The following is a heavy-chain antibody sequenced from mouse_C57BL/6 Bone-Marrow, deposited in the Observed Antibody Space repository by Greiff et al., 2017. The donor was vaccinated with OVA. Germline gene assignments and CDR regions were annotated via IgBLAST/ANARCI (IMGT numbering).Heavy chain of an antibody. CDR3: ARRSTVVDNGYFDV. CDR1: GYAFTNYL. J-gene: IGHJ1*03. Sequence: VQLQQSGAELVRPGTSVKVSCKASGYAFTNYLIEWVKQRPGQGLEWIGVINTGSGGTNYNEKFKGKATLTVDQSSSTAYMQLSSLTSEDSAVYFCARRSTVVDNGYFDVWGTGTTVTVSS. D-gene: IGHD1-1*01. CDR2: INTGSGGT. V-gene: IGHV1-54*01.